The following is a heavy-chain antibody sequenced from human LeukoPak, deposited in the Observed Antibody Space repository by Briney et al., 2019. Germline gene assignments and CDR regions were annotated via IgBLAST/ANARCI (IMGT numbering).Heavy chain of an antibody. J-gene: IGHJ5*02. Sequence: SETLSLTCTVSGDSISSGGYYWSWIRQHPGKGLEWIGYIYYSGSTYYNPSLKSRVTISVDTSKNQFSLKLSSVTAADTAVYYCARDIVNKWFDPWGRGNVVTVSS. CDR2: IYYSGST. CDR1: GDSISSGGYY. CDR3: ARDIVNKWFDP. V-gene: IGHV4-31*03. D-gene: IGHD2/OR15-2a*01.